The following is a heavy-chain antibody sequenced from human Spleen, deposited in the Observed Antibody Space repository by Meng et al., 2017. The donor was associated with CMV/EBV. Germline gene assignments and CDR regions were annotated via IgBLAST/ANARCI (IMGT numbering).Heavy chain of an antibody. Sequence: GGSLRLSCAASRFTFSTYALNWVRQAPGKGLEWVSGISGSGGTTYYADSVKGRFTISRDNSRNTLYLQMNSLRAEDTAVYYCARDRDSGSYQFDYWGQGTLVTVSS. CDR3: ARDRDSGSYQFDY. D-gene: IGHD1-26*01. CDR1: RFTFSTYA. CDR2: ISGSGGTT. V-gene: IGHV3-23*01. J-gene: IGHJ4*02.